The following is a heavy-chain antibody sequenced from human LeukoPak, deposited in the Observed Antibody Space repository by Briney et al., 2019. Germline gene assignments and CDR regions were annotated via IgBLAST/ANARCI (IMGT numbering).Heavy chain of an antibody. Sequence: GGSLRLSCAAFGFTFSSNWMYWVRQAPGKGLVWVSRINTDGSSTTYADSVKGRFTISRDNAKNTLYLQMNSLRAEDTAVYYCLYYDFWSGYYVVAGDYWGQGTLVTVSS. CDR1: GFTFSSNW. CDR3: LYYDFWSGYYVVAGDY. CDR2: INTDGSST. V-gene: IGHV3-74*01. J-gene: IGHJ4*02. D-gene: IGHD3-3*01.